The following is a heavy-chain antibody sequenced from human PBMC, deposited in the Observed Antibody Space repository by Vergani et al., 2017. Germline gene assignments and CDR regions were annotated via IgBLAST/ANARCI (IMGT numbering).Heavy chain of an antibody. CDR2: VSDSGDVT. D-gene: IGHD3-3*01. Sequence: EVQLVESGGGLVKPGGSLRLSCAASGFTFSSYSMNWARQAPGKGLEWVSSVSDSGDVTYYADSVKGRFTVSRDNSKNTVYLEMSSLRVEDRGIYYCAKVAVFGVVASQFDYWGQGTLVTVSS. CDR3: AKVAVFGVVASQFDY. V-gene: IGHV3-23*04. CDR1: GFTFSSYS. J-gene: IGHJ4*02.